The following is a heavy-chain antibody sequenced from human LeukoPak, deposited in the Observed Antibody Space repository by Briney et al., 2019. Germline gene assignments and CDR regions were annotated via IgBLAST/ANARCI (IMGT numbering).Heavy chain of an antibody. V-gene: IGHV4-30-4*01. CDR1: GGSISSGDYY. D-gene: IGHD4-23*01. CDR2: IYYSGST. CDR3: ARDNDYGGKADWFDP. Sequence: SETLSLTCTVSGGSISSGDYYWSWIRQPPGKGLEWIGYIYYSGSTYYNPSLKSRVTISVDTPKNQFSLKLSSVTAADTAVYYCARDNDYGGKADWFDPWGQGTLVTVSS. J-gene: IGHJ5*02.